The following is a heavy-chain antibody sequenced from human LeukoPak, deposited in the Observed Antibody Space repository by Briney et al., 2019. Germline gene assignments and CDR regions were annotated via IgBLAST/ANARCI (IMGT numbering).Heavy chain of an antibody. CDR1: GYTFTSYG. CDR2: INPNSGGT. Sequence: ASVKVSCKASGYTFTSYGISWVRQAPGQGLEWMGWINPNSGGTNYAQKFQGRVTMTRDTSISTAYMELSRLRSDDTAVYYCARASSYGSDYMDVWGKGTTVTVSS. J-gene: IGHJ6*03. V-gene: IGHV1-2*02. CDR3: ARASSYGSDYMDV. D-gene: IGHD5-18*01.